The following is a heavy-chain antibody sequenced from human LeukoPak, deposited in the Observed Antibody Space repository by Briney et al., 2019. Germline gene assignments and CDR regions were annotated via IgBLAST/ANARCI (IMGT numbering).Heavy chain of an antibody. CDR2: VSDSGSDT. J-gene: IGHJ4*02. D-gene: IGHD6-6*01. CDR3: AKRVPYSSSSVYFDK. CDR1: GFTFSSYN. V-gene: IGHV3-23*01. Sequence: PGGSLRLSCAASGFTFSSYNMNWVRQAPGKGLEWVSAVSDSGSDTYYADSVKGRFTVSRDNSKNTLYLQMNSLRAEDTALYYCAKRVPYSSSSVYFDKWGQGTLVTVSS.